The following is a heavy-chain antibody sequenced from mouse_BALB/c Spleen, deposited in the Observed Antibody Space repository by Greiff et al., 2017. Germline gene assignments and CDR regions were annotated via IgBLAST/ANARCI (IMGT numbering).Heavy chain of an antibody. D-gene: IGHD1-1*01. V-gene: IGHV1-5*01. CDR2: IYPGNSDT. Sequence: EVKLVESGTVLARPGASVKMSCKASGYSFTSYWMHWVKQRPGQGLEWIGAIYPGNSDTSYNQKFKGKAKLTAVTSASTAYMELSSLTNEDSAVYYCTRRWNYYGSSPTNWGFDVWGAGTTVTVSS. CDR3: TRRWNYYGSSPTNWGFDV. CDR1: GYSFTSYW. J-gene: IGHJ1*01.